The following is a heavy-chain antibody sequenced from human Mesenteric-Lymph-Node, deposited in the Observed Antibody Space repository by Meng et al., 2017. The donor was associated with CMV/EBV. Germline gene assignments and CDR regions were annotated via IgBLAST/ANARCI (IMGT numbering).Heavy chain of an antibody. D-gene: IGHD3-10*01. Sequence: KVSGYTLTELSMHWVRQAPGRGLEWMGGFDPEDGETIYAQKFQGRVTMTEDTSTDTAYMELSSLRSEDTAVYYCATVTSESLWFGAFDWGQGTLVTVSS. CDR3: ATVTSESLWFGAFD. V-gene: IGHV1-24*01. CDR2: FDPEDGET. J-gene: IGHJ4*02. CDR1: GYTLTELS.